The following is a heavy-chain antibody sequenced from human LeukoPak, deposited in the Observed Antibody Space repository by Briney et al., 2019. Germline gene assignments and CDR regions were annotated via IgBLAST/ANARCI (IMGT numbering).Heavy chain of an antibody. CDR2: IYHSGGT. CDR3: ARGPDCGAPDY. Sequence: SETVSLTCAVSGCTIRSGGYSWSWIRQPPGKGLEWIGYIYHSGGTYYNPSLKSRVTISVDRSKNQFSLKLSSVTAADTAVYYCARGPDCGAPDYWGQGTLVTVSS. CDR1: GCTIRSGGYS. D-gene: IGHD2-21*02. J-gene: IGHJ4*02. V-gene: IGHV4-30-2*01.